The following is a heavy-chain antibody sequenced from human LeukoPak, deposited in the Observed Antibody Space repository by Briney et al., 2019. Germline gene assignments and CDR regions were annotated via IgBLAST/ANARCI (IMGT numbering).Heavy chain of an antibody. D-gene: IGHD3-22*01. Sequence: GASVHVSCKTSGYSFTNFGISWVRQAPGQGLEWMGWISAYNGDTNYVQNLQGRVTMTTDASTTTAYMELRSLRSDDTAVYYCARDYGYYDSSGHYCDYWGQGTLVSVSS. CDR1: GYSFTNFG. J-gene: IGHJ4*02. CDR3: ARDYGYYDSSGHYCDY. V-gene: IGHV1-18*01. CDR2: ISAYNGDT.